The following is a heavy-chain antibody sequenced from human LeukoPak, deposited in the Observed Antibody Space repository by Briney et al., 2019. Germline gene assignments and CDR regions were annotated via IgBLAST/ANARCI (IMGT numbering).Heavy chain of an antibody. Sequence: SVKVSCKASGGTFSSYTISWVRQAPGQGLEWMGRIIPILGIANYAQKFQGRVTITADKSTSTAYMELSSLRSEDTAVYYCARDRRDRYNYLMAFDYWGQGTLVTVSS. CDR1: GGTFSSYT. V-gene: IGHV1-69*10. CDR3: ARDRRDRYNYLMAFDY. CDR2: IIPILGIA. J-gene: IGHJ4*02. D-gene: IGHD5-24*01.